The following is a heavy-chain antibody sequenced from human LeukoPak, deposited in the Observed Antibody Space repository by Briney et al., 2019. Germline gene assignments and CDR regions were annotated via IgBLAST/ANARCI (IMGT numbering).Heavy chain of an antibody. V-gene: IGHV3-74*01. CDR3: AGGASSTVHY. CDR2: INGDGSL. D-gene: IGHD6-13*01. CDR1: GLTFSAYW. J-gene: IGHJ4*02. Sequence: GGSLRLSCAASGLTFSAYWMHWVRQAPGRGLVWVSRINGDGSLSYADPVKGRFTISRDNTKNMLYLQMNSLRAEDTVVYYCAGGASSTVHYWGQGTLVTVSS.